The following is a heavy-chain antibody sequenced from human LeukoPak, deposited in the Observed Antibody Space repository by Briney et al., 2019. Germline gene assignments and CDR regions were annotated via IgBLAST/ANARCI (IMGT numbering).Heavy chain of an antibody. Sequence: GGSLILSCAASGYTFSNYEMNWVRQAPGKGLEWLSFIAPSGSAMYYADSVTGRFTISRDNAKNSLYLQMNSLRAEDTAVYYCARDRNYGYWGQGTLVTVSS. J-gene: IGHJ4*02. V-gene: IGHV3-48*03. CDR3: ARDRNYGY. D-gene: IGHD1-7*01. CDR1: GYTFSNYE. CDR2: IAPSGSAM.